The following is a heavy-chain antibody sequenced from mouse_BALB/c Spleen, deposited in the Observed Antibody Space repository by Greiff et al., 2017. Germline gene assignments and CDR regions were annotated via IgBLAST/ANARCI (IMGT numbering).Heavy chain of an antibody. D-gene: IGHD2-1*01. CDR1: GYTFSSYW. J-gene: IGHJ3*01. Sequence: QVQLQQSGAELMKPGASVKISCKATGYTFSSYWIEWVKQRPGHGLEWIGEILPGSGSTNYNEKFKGKATFTADTSSNTAYMQLSSLTSEDSAVYYCARGGNYVSFAYWGQGTLVTVSA. CDR2: ILPGSGST. V-gene: IGHV1-9*01. CDR3: ARGGNYVSFAY.